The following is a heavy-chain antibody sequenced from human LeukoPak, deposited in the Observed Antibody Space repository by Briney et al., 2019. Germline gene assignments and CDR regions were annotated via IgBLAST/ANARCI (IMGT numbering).Heavy chain of an antibody. D-gene: IGHD3-9*01. Sequence: SETLSLTCTVSGGSISSYYWSWIRQPPGKGLEWIGYIYYSGSTDYNPSLKSRVTISVDTSKNQFSLKLSSVTAADTAVYYCARGGEWYYDILTGYYWGQGTLVTVSP. CDR2: IYYSGST. CDR3: ARGGEWYYDILTGYY. CDR1: GGSISSYY. V-gene: IGHV4-59*01. J-gene: IGHJ4*02.